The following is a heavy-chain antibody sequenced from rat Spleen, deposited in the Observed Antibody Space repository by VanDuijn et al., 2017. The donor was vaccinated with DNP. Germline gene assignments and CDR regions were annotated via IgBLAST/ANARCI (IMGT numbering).Heavy chain of an antibody. CDR3: ASYYGYNYWYFDV. D-gene: IGHD1-9*01. CDR1: GFTFSSAW. V-gene: IGHV6-6*01. CDR2: IKAKSNNYAT. Sequence: EVQLVESGGGLVQPGNSLRLSCVTSGFTFSSAWMYWYRQFPEKRLEWVARIKAKSNNYATDYAESVKGRFTISRDDSKSSIYLQMNNLKEEDTAIYYCASYYGYNYWYFDVWGPGTMVTVSS. J-gene: IGHJ1*01.